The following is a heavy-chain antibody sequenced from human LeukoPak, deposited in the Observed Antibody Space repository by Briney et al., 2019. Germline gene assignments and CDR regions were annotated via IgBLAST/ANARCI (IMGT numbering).Heavy chain of an antibody. J-gene: IGHJ3*02. CDR1: GYTFTGYY. Sequence: ASVKVSCKTSGYTFTGYYVHWVRQAPGQGLERMGWINPNNGDTNYARKFQGRVTMTRDTSISTVYMELSRLRSDDTAIFYCARDIGTFDIWGQGTMVTVSS. CDR3: ARDIGTFDI. D-gene: IGHD1-1*01. V-gene: IGHV1-2*02. CDR2: INPNNGDT.